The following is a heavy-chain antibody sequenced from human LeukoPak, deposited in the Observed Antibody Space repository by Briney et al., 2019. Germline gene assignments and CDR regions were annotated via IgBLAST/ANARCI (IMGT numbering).Heavy chain of an antibody. V-gene: IGHV3-21*01. CDR2: ISGRSYI. Sequence: GGSLRLSCAASGFTFSSYSMSWVRQAPGKGLEWVSSISGRSYIDYADSVRGRFTISRDNAKNSLYLQMNSLRAEDTAVYYCARVIISYYHMDVWGKGTTVTVSS. J-gene: IGHJ6*03. CDR1: GFTFSSYS. CDR3: ARVIISYYHMDV.